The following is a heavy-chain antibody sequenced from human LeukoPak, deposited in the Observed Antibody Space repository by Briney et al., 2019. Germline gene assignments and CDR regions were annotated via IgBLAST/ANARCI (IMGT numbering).Heavy chain of an antibody. CDR1: GGTFGSYA. CDR2: IIPIFGTA. Sequence: SVKVSCKSSGGTFGSYAFSWARQAPGQGLEWMGGIIPIFGTANYAQKFQGRVTITADESTSTAYMELSSLRSEDTAVYYCARAAGFPWYWFDPWGQGTLVTVSS. D-gene: IGHD2-8*01. CDR3: ARAAGFPWYWFDP. V-gene: IGHV1-69*13. J-gene: IGHJ5*02.